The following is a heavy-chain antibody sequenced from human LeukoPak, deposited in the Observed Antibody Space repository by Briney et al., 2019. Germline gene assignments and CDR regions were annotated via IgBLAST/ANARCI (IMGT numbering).Heavy chain of an antibody. CDR3: ARLHSGRYYGDAFDI. CDR1: GFTFSSYG. CDR2: IWYDGSNK. J-gene: IGHJ3*02. V-gene: IGHV3-33*03. Sequence: GRSLRLSCAASGFTFSSYGMHWVRQAPGKGLEGVAVIWYDGSNKYYADSVKGRFTISRDNAKNSLYLQMNSLRAEDTAVYYCARLHSGRYYGDAFDIWGQGTMVTVSS. D-gene: IGHD1-26*01.